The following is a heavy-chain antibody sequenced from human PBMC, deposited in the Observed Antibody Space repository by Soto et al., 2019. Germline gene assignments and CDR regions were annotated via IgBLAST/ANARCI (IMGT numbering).Heavy chain of an antibody. Sequence: ASVNVSCKASGYTFTGYYMHWVRQAPGQGLEWMGWINPNSGGTNYAQKFQGWVTMTRDTSISTAYMELSRLRSDDTAVYYCARGYYDSSGYYSAPIYYYYGMDVWGQGTTVTVS. V-gene: IGHV1-2*04. CDR3: ARGYYDSSGYYSAPIYYYYGMDV. CDR1: GYTFTGYY. J-gene: IGHJ6*02. D-gene: IGHD3-22*01. CDR2: INPNSGGT.